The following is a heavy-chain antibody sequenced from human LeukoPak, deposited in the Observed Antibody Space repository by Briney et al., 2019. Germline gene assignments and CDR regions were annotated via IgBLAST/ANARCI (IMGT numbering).Heavy chain of an antibody. J-gene: IGHJ5*02. V-gene: IGHV4-34*01. CDR2: INHSGST. D-gene: IGHD3-22*01. CDR3: AREEYYYDSSGYYIS. Sequence: NSSETLSLTCAVYGGSFSGYYWSWIRQPPAKGLEWIGEINHSGSTNYNPSLKSRVTISVDTSKNQFSLKLSSVTAADTAVYYCAREEYYYDSSGYYISWGQGTLVTVSS. CDR1: GGSFSGYY.